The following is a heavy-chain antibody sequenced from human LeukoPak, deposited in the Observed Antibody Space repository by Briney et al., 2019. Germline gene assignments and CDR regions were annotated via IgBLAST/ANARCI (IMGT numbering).Heavy chain of an antibody. Sequence: SETLSLTCAVYGGSFSGYYWSWIRQPPGKGLEWIGEINHSGSTNSNPSLKSRVTISVDTSKNQFSLKLSSVTAAEPPVHYRARVTNVLRFLEWLPAVYYFDYWGQGTLVTVSS. V-gene: IGHV4-34*01. D-gene: IGHD3-3*01. CDR1: GGSFSGYY. J-gene: IGHJ4*02. CDR3: ARVTNVLRFLEWLPAVYYFDY. CDR2: INHSGST.